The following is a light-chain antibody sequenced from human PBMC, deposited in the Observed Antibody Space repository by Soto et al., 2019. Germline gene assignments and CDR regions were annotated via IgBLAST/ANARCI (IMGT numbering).Light chain of an antibody. CDR3: QQYNSYSQT. CDR1: QGISNY. V-gene: IGKV1-16*01. J-gene: IGKJ1*01. Sequence: IPLTQSPSFLSSSSGDRGTITCLASQGISNYLTWYQQKPGKVPKLLIYAASSLESGVPSRFSGSGSGTEFTLTISSLQPDDFATYYCQQYNSYSQTFGQGTKVDIK. CDR2: AAS.